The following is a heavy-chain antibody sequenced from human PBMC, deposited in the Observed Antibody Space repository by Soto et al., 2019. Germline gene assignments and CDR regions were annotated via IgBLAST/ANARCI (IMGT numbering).Heavy chain of an antibody. J-gene: IGHJ4*02. CDR1: GGCFRSSA. CDR2: IIPMFDTT. V-gene: IGHV1-69*06. D-gene: IGHD2-21*02. CDR3: AGEVVTETTLGYFDF. Sequence: GASVKESCNASGGCFRSSARSWVRQAPGQGLEWIGEIIPMFDTTNYAPEFQGRVTITADTATTTVYMEVNRLTPDDTAVYYCAGEVVTETTLGYFDFWGQGALVTVSS.